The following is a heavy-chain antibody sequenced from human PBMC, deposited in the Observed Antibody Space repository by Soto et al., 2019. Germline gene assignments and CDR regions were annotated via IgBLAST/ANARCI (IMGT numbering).Heavy chain of an antibody. CDR1: GVSVTSETSY. V-gene: IGHV4-61*01. CDR3: AQGGSQWLDS. Sequence: SETLSLTWTVSGVSVTSETSYWSWIRQPPGKGLEWIGYISYSGSTNYNTSLQSRVSISADTSKNQFSLNLYSVTAADTALNYCAQGGSQWLDSWGQAPLVT. D-gene: IGHD3-10*01. CDR2: ISYSGST. J-gene: IGHJ5*01.